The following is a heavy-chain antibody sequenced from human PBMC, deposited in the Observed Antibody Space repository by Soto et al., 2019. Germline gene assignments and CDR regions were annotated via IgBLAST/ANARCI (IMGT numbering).Heavy chain of an antibody. Sequence: GASVKVSCKTSRYTFTDYYMHRLRQAPGQGLEWLGWINANSGGTVYAQKFQGRVTMTRDTSISTAYMELSGLTSDDTAVYYCARPAYCGGGCYYYFDNWGQGTLVTVSS. D-gene: IGHD2-21*02. CDR3: ARPAYCGGGCYYYFDN. CDR2: INANSGGT. J-gene: IGHJ4*02. CDR1: RYTFTDYY. V-gene: IGHV1-2*02.